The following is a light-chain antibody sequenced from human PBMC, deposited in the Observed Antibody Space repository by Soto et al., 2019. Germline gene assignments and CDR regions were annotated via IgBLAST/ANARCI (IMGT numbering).Light chain of an antibody. J-gene: IGLJ3*02. Sequence: QSVLTQPASVSGSPGQSITISCTGTSSDVGGYNYVSWYQQHPGKAPKLMIYEVSHRPSGVSNRFSGSKSGNTASLTISGLQAEDEADYYCSSYASSSTLEWVFGGGTKLTVL. CDR1: SSDVGGYNY. CDR3: SSYASSSTLEWV. V-gene: IGLV2-14*01. CDR2: EVS.